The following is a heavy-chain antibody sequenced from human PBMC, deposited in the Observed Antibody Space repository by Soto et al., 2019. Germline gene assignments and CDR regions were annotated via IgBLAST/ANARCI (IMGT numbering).Heavy chain of an antibody. D-gene: IGHD2-2*01. V-gene: IGHV1-3*05. J-gene: IGHJ6*02. CDR3: ARSTYCISTSCYYYYGMDV. CDR2: INAGNGNT. Sequence: QVQLVQSGAEEKKPGASVKVSCKASGYTFTSYAMHWVRQAPGQRLEWMGWINAGNGNTKYSQKFQGRVTITRDTSASTAYIELSSLRSEDTAVYYCARSTYCISTSCYYYYGMDVWGQGTTVTVSS. CDR1: GYTFTSYA.